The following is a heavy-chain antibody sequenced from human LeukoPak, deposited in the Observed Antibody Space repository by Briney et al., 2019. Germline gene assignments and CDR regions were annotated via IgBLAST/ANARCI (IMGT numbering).Heavy chain of an antibody. J-gene: IGHJ4*02. CDR1: GFTFSSYS. V-gene: IGHV3-21*01. D-gene: IGHD3-22*01. Sequence: PGGSLRLSCAASGFTFSSYSMNWVRQAPGKGLEWVSSISSSSSYIYYADSVKGRFTISRDNAKNSLYLQMNSPRAEDTAVYYCARDPLGQYYYDSSGPADYWGQGTLVTVSS. CDR2: ISSSSSYI. CDR3: ARDPLGQYYYDSSGPADY.